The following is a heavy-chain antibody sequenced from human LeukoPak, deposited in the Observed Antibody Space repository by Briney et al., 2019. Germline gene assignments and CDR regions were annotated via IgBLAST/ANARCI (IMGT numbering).Heavy chain of an antibody. CDR1: GFTFSSYG. CDR3: AKGSVYWYFDL. Sequence: GGSLRLSCAASGFTFSSYGMHWVRQAPGKGLEWVAVIWYDGSNKYYADSVRGRFTVSRDNSKNTLYLQMNSLRAEDTAVYCCAKGSVYWYFDLWGRGTLVTVSS. D-gene: IGHD5/OR15-5a*01. J-gene: IGHJ2*01. V-gene: IGHV3-33*06. CDR2: IWYDGSNK.